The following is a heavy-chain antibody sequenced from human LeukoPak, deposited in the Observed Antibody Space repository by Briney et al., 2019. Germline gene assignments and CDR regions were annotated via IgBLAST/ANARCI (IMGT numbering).Heavy chain of an antibody. V-gene: IGHV3-23*01. CDR1: GFTFSTYA. D-gene: IGHD6-19*01. CDR2: FTGCEVIT. J-gene: IGHJ4*02. CDR3: AKDMGRGWCYFDY. Sequence: GGSLRLSCAASGFTFSTYAMSWVRQAPGKGLECFSTFTGCEVITHYADSVKGRFTISRDNSKNTMYLQMNSLRVEDTAVYYCAKDMGRGWCYFDYWGQGTLVTVSS.